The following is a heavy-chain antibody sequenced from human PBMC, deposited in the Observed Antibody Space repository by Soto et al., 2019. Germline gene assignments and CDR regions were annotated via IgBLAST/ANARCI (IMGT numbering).Heavy chain of an antibody. V-gene: IGHV1-69*02. CDR1: GGTFSSYT. J-gene: IGHJ6*02. CDR3: ATTSIRIGKYYYYGMDV. D-gene: IGHD1-1*01. CDR2: IIPILGIT. Sequence: SVKVSCKASGGTFSSYTISWVRQAPGQGLEWMGRIIPILGITNYAQKFQGRVTITADKSTSTAYMELSSLRSEDTAVYYCATTSIRIGKYYYYGMDVWGQGTTVTVSS.